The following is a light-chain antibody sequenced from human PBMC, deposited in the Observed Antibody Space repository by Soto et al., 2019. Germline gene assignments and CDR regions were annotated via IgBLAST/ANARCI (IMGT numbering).Light chain of an antibody. J-gene: IGKJ1*01. CDR2: AAS. V-gene: IGKV1-39*01. CDR3: QQSYRTPWT. CDR1: QDISSY. Sequence: DIQMTQSPSSLSASLGDRVTITCRANQDISSYLVWYQHKLGQATKLLIHAASTLASVVPSRFSGSESGTDFTLTISGLEHEDSATYYCQQSYRTPWTFGQGTKVEIK.